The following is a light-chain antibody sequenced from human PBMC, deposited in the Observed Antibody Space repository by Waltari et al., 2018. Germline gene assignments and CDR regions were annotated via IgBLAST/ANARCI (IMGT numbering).Light chain of an antibody. V-gene: IGKV3-11*01. CDR1: QSASNY. CDR2: DAS. J-gene: IGKJ1*01. CDR3: QLRTNWPPWT. Sequence: EIVLTQSPATLSLSPGERATLSCRASQSASNYLAWYQQKPGQAPRLLIYDASNRATGIPARFGGSGSGTDFTLIINSLEPEDFAVYYCQLRTNWPPWTFGQGTKVEIK.